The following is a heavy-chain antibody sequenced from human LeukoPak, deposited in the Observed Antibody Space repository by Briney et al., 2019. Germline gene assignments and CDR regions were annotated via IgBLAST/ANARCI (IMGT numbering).Heavy chain of an antibody. Sequence: SETLSLTCTVSGDSVTSDSYFWTWIRQPPGKGLEWIGHVGYFGSTNYSPSLQSRVSISVDTSKNQFSLKLSSVTAADTAVYYCASFAATFDYWGQGTLVTVSS. CDR1: GDSVTSDSYF. J-gene: IGHJ4*02. V-gene: IGHV4-61*01. CDR3: ASFAATFDY. CDR2: VGYFGST. D-gene: IGHD2-15*01.